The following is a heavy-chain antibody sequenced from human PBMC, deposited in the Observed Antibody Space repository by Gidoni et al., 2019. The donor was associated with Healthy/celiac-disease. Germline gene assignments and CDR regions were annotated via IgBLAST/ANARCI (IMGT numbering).Heavy chain of an antibody. CDR2: ISYDGSNK. V-gene: IGHV3-30-3*01. CDR3: ARDRIYCSSTSCYDYYYYYMDV. Sequence: QVQLVESGGGGVQPGRSLRLSCAALGCTFSSYATHWGRQAPGKGLEWVAFISYDGSNKYYADSVKGRFTISRDNSKNTLYLQMNSLRAEDTAVYYCARDRIYCSSTSCYDYYYYYMDVWGKGTTVTVSS. J-gene: IGHJ6*03. D-gene: IGHD2-2*01. CDR1: GCTFSSYA.